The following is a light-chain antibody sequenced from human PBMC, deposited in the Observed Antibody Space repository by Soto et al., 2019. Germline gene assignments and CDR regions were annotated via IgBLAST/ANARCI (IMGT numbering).Light chain of an antibody. J-gene: IGLJ3*02. Sequence: QSALTPPASVSGSPGQSITISCSGSSGDVGNYDRVSWYQQIPGKAPQLMIFEVSRRPSRVSDRFSGSKSGNTASLTISGLKAQDEGDFYCCSYAGNGAWVFGGGTKVTGL. CDR3: CSYAGNGAWV. CDR2: EVS. CDR1: SGDVGNYDR. V-gene: IGLV2-23*02.